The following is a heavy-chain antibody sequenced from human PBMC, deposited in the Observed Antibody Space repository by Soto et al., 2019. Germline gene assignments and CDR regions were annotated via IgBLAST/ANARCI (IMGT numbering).Heavy chain of an antibody. J-gene: IGHJ4*02. CDR1: GGTFSSYT. D-gene: IGHD4-17*01. CDR2: IIPILGNT. CDR3: ARDYGDYVY. V-gene: IGHV1-18*01. Sequence: ASVKVSCKASGGTFSSYTISWVRQAPGQGLEWMGRIIPILGNTNYAQKLQGRVTMTTDTSTSTAYMELRSLRSDDTAVYYCARDYGDYVYWGQGTLVTVSS.